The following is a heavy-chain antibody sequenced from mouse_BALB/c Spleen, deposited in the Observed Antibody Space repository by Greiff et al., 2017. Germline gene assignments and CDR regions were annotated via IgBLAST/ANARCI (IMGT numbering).Heavy chain of an antibody. Sequence: EVHLVESGGGLVQPGGSLRLSCATSGFTFTDYYMSWVRQPPGKALEWLGFIRNKANGYTSEYSASVKGRFTISRDNSQSILYLQMNTLRAEDSATYYCARDLTPYAMDYWGQGTSVTVSS. CDR2: IRNKANGYTS. CDR3: ARDLTPYAMDY. J-gene: IGHJ4*01. V-gene: IGHV7-3*02. D-gene: IGHD4-1*01. CDR1: GFTFTDYY.